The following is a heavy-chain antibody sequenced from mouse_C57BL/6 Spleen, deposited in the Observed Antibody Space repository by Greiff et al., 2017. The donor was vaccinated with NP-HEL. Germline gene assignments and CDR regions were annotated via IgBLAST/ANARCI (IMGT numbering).Heavy chain of an antibody. D-gene: IGHD4-1*01. CDR1: GYTFTSYG. Sequence: QVQLQQSGAELARPGASVKLSCKASGYTFTSYGISWVKQRTGQGLEWIGEIYPRSGNTYYIEKFKGKATLTADKSSSTAYMELRSLTSEDSAVYFCARWTGKGVDDWGQGTTLTVSS. CDR3: ARWTGKGVDD. V-gene: IGHV1-81*01. J-gene: IGHJ2*01. CDR2: IYPRSGNT.